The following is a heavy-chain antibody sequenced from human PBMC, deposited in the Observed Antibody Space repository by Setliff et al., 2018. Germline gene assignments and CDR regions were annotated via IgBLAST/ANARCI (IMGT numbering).Heavy chain of an antibody. D-gene: IGHD3-22*01. CDR3: ARRRRFDSGGPRSPWYFDL. Sequence: GESLKISCKASGYNFLDYRIGWVRQMPGKGLEWMGIIYPDDSDTRYSPSVQGPFTISADKSISTAYLQWSSLKASDTAFYYCARRRRFDSGGPRSPWYFDLWGRGTLVTVSS. J-gene: IGHJ2*01. V-gene: IGHV5-51*01. CDR1: GYNFLDYR. CDR2: IYPDDSDT.